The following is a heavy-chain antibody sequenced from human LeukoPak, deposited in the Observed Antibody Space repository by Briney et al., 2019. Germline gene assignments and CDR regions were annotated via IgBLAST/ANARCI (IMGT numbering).Heavy chain of an antibody. D-gene: IGHD5-12*01. CDR1: GFPFSSYA. Sequence: GSLRLSCAASGFPFSSYAMHWVRQAPGKGLEWVAVISYDGSNKYYADSVKGRFTISRDNSKNTLYLQMNSLRAEDTAVYYCARQLEVSLVATIIDYYYYGMDVWGQGTTVTVSS. V-gene: IGHV3-30*04. J-gene: IGHJ6*02. CDR3: ARQLEVSLVATIIDYYYYGMDV. CDR2: ISYDGSNK.